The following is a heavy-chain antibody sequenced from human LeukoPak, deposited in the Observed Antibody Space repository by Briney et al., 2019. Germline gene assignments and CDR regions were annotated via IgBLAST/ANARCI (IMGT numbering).Heavy chain of an antibody. J-gene: IGHJ4*02. V-gene: IGHV3-23*01. CDR3: AKFMTGYSGYFDY. CDR2: ITGSGGST. D-gene: IGHD5-12*01. Sequence: PGGSLRLSCAASGLTFSGYDMHWVRQAPGKGLEWVSGITGSGGSTYYADSVKGRFTISRDNSKNTLYLQMNSLRAEDTAVYYCAKFMTGYSGYFDYWGQGTLDTVSS. CDR1: GLTFSGYD.